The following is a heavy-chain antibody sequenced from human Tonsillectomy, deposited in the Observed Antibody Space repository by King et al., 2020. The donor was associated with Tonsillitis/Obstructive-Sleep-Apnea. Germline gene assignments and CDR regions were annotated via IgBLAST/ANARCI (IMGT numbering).Heavy chain of an antibody. J-gene: IGHJ6*02. Sequence: VQLVESGGGVVQPGRSLRLSCADSGFTFSTYAMHWVRQAPGKGLEWVAVISYDGSNKYYADSVKGRFTISRDNSKNTLYLQMNSLRAEDTAVYYCAASDGDYYYYGMDVWGQGTTVTVSS. CDR2: ISYDGSNK. CDR3: AASDGDYYYYGMDV. V-gene: IGHV3-30*04. CDR1: GFTFSTYA. D-gene: IGHD3-10*01.